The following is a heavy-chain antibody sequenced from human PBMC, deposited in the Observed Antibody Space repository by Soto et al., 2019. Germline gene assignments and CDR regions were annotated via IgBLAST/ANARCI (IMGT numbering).Heavy chain of an antibody. J-gene: IGHJ2*01. CDR2: ISGSGGST. V-gene: IGHV3-23*01. Sequence: QPGGSLRLSFAASGFTFSTYAMSWVRQAPGKGLEWVSAISGSGGSTYYADSVKGRLTISRDNSKNTLYLQMNSLRAEDTAVYYCAKPYSGSYSWYFDLWGRGTLVTVSS. D-gene: IGHD1-26*01. CDR3: AKPYSGSYSWYFDL. CDR1: GFTFSTYA.